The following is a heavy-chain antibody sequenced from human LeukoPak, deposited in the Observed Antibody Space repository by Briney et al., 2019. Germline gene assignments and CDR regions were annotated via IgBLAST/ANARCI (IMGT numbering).Heavy chain of an antibody. D-gene: IGHD3-22*01. J-gene: IGHJ4*02. Sequence: GGSLRLSCAASGFTFSSYAMSWVRQAPGKGLEWVSAFSGSGGSTYYADSVKGRFTISRDNSKNTLYLQMNSLRAEDTAVYYCAKVADYYDSSGYYYWGQGTLVTVSS. CDR1: GFTFSSYA. CDR3: AKVADYYDSSGYYY. CDR2: FSGSGGST. V-gene: IGHV3-23*01.